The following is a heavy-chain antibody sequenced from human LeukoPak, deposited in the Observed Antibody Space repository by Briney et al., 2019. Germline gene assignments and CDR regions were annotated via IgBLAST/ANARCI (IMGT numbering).Heavy chain of an antibody. D-gene: IGHD1-26*01. V-gene: IGHV3-23*01. CDR2: IVASGGGGT. CDR3: AKDVRVGGFDY. CDR1: GFTFSSYA. Sequence: GGSLRLSCAASGFTFSSYAMSWVRQAPGKGLEWVSGIVASGGGGTYYADSVEGRFTISRDNPKNTLYPQMNSLRAEDTAVYYCAKDVRVGGFDYWGQGTLVTVSS. J-gene: IGHJ4*02.